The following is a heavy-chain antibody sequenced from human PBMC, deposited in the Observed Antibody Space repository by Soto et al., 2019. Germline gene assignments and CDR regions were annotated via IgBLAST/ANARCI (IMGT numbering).Heavy chain of an antibody. J-gene: IGHJ4*02. CDR1: GFSLSTSGMR. CDR2: IDWDDDK. CDR3: ARSTYYYDSSGYFPTYYFDY. V-gene: IGHV2-70*04. Sequence: GSGPTLVNPTQTLTLTCTFSGFSLSTSGMRVSWIRQPPGKALEWLARIDWDDDKFYSTSLKTRLTISKDTSKNQVVLTMTNMDPVDTATYYCARSTYYYDSSGYFPTYYFDYWGQGTLVTVSS. D-gene: IGHD3-22*01.